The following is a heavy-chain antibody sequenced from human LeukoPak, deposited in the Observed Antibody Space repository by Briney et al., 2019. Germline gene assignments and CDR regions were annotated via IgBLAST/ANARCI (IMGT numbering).Heavy chain of an antibody. CDR1: GYAVNTYY. Sequence: TGGSLRLSCAASGYAVNTYYTSWVRQAPGKGLEGVSIIHSDGTTYYADSVKGRFTFSRDNSKNTLYLQLNSLRAEDTAMYFCARVRLGALDYWGQGTLVTVSS. J-gene: IGHJ4*02. D-gene: IGHD1-26*01. CDR3: ARVRLGALDY. CDR2: IHSDGTT. V-gene: IGHV3-53*01.